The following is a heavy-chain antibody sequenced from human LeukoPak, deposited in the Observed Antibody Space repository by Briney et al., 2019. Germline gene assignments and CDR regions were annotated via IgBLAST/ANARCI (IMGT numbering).Heavy chain of an antibody. CDR3: ARSLVARYYYYKEV. CDR2: IYYSGST. D-gene: IGHD3-16*02. J-gene: IGHJ6*03. Sequence: SETLSLTCTVSGGSISSYYWSWIRQPPAKGLEWIGYIYYSGSTNYNPSLKSRVTISVDTSKDPFSLKLSSVTAADTAVYYCARSLVARYYYYKEVWGKGTTVTISS. V-gene: IGHV4-59*01. CDR1: GGSISSYY.